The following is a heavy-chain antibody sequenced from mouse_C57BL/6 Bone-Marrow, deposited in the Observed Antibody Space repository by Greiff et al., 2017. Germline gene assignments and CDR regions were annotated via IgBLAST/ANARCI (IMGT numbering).Heavy chain of an antibody. J-gene: IGHJ4*01. CDR1: GYTFTEYT. Sequence: QVQLKESGAELVKPGASVKLSCKASGYTFTEYTIHWVKQRSGQGLEWIGWFYPGSGSIKYNEKFKDKATLTADKSSSTVYMELSRLTSEDSAVYVCARHEDAGGYYALFAMDYWGQGTSVTVSS. D-gene: IGHD2-3*01. CDR3: ARHEDAGGYYALFAMDY. CDR2: FYPGSGSI. V-gene: IGHV1-62-2*01.